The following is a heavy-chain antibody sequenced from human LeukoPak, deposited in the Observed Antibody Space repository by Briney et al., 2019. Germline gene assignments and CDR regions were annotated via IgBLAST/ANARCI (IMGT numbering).Heavy chain of an antibody. Sequence: PSETLSLTCTVSGESINNNYWSWIRQPAGKGLEWIGRIFSSGSTLYNASLKSQVTMSVDTSKSQFSLKLNSVTAADSAVYYCARVGYGGYGALDYWGQGTLVTVSS. V-gene: IGHV4-4*07. CDR2: IFSSGST. J-gene: IGHJ4*02. CDR3: ARVGYGGYGALDY. CDR1: GESINNNY. D-gene: IGHD4-23*01.